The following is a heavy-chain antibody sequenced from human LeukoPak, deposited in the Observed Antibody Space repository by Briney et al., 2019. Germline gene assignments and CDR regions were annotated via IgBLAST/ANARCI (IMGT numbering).Heavy chain of an antibody. D-gene: IGHD6-19*01. V-gene: IGHV3-7*05. CDR1: GFTFSNYW. CDR2: IKPDGSEK. Sequence: GESLRLSCAASGFTFSNYWMIWVRHTPGKGLEWVANIKPDGSEKYYVDSVKGRFTISRDNAKNSLYLQMDSLRVEDTAVYYCARWVSGWGYWGQGTLVTVSS. J-gene: IGHJ4*01. CDR3: ARWVSGWGY.